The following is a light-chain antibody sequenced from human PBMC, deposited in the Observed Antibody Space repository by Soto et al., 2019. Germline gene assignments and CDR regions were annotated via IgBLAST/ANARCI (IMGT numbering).Light chain of an antibody. CDR1: QSVSNYY. Sequence: EIVLTQSPGTLSLSPGERATLSCRASQSVSNYYLAWYQQKPGQAPRLLIYDASSRATGIPDRFSGSGSGTDFTLTISRLEPEDFAVYYCHQYDSWTFGQGTKVDIK. CDR3: HQYDSWT. J-gene: IGKJ1*01. CDR2: DAS. V-gene: IGKV3-20*01.